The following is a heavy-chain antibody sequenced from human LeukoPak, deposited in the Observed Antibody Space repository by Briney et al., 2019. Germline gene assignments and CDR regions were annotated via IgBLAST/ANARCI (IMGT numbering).Heavy chain of an antibody. CDR2: FRGSGGST. D-gene: IGHD6-19*01. V-gene: IGHV3-23*01. Sequence: GGSLRLSCVASGFTFSNYAMSWVRQAPGKGLEWVSVFRGSGGSTDYADSVKGRLTISTNTSKNTLYLEMNSLRVEDTAVYYCAGRIAVAGTLQYWGQGTLVTVSS. CDR3: AGRIAVAGTLQY. J-gene: IGHJ4*02. CDR1: GFTFSNYA.